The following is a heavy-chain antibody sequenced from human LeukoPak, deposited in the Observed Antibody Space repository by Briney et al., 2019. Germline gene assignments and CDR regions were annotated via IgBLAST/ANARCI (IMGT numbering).Heavy chain of an antibody. CDR2: INEDGSGK. Sequence: PGGSLRLSCAASGFGFSGSWMNGVRQAPGKGLEWLANINEDGSGKNYVASVKGRFTISRDNAKTALYLQMNNLRAEDTAVYYCARLRQDYWGQGTQVTVSS. J-gene: IGHJ4*02. CDR3: ARLRQDY. CDR1: GFGFSGSW. V-gene: IGHV3-7*04.